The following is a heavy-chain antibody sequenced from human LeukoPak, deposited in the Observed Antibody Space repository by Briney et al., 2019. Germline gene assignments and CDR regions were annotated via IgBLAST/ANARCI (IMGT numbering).Heavy chain of an antibody. D-gene: IGHD2-21*01. V-gene: IGHV3-23*01. J-gene: IGHJ4*02. CDR2: ISGSGGST. CDR3: AKFLPTHIVVANYYFDY. CDR1: GFTFSSYA. Sequence: GRSLRLSCAASGFTFSSYAMSWVRQAPGKGLEWVSAISGSGGSTYYADSVKGRFTISRDNSKNTLYLQMNSLRAEDTAVYYCAKFLPTHIVVANYYFDYWGQGTLVTVSS.